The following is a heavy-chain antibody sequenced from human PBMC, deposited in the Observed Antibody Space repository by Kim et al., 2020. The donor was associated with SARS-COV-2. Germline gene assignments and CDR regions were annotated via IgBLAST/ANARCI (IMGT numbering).Heavy chain of an antibody. CDR1: GFTFDDYA. J-gene: IGHJ4*01. CDR3: AKPTAGGWYLPGFFDY. CDR2: ISWNSGSI. D-gene: IGHD6-19*01. Sequence: GGSLRLSCAASGFTFDDYAMHWVRQAPGKGLEWVSGISWNSGSIGYADSVKGRFTISRDNAKNSLYLQMNSLRAEDTSLYYCAKPTAGGWYLPGFFDYWG. V-gene: IGHV3-9*01.